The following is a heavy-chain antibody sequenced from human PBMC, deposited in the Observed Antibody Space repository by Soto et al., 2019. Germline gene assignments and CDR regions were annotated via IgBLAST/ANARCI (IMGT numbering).Heavy chain of an antibody. CDR3: IRASGVAGTGEYC. V-gene: IGHV3-74*02. CDR1: GFDFSTYW. J-gene: IGHJ4*02. D-gene: IGHD6-19*01. CDR2: ISGGGGT. Sequence: EVQLVESGGGLVQPGGSLRLSCAASGFDFSTYWMHWVRQAPGKGLVWVSRISGGGGTTYADSVEGRFTISRDNANNIVYLQMNSLTEEDTAMYYCIRASGVAGTGEYCWGQGTLVTVSS.